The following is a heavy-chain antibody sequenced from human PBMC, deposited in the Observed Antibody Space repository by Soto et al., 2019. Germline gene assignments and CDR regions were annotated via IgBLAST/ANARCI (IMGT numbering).Heavy chain of an antibody. CDR3: ASGGGYCSGGSCFAPNDY. J-gene: IGHJ4*02. CDR2: IIPIFGTA. V-gene: IGHV1-69*01. CDR1: GGTFSSYA. Sequence: QVQLVQSGAEVKKPGSSVKVSCKASGGTFSSYAISWVRQAPGQGLEWMGGIIPIFGTANYAQKFQGRVTITADESTSTAYMELSSLRSEDTAVYYCASGGGYCSGGSCFAPNDYWGQGTLVTVSS. D-gene: IGHD2-15*01.